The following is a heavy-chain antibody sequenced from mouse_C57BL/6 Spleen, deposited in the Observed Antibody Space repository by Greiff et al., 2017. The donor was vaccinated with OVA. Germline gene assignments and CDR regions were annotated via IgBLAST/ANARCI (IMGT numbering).Heavy chain of an antibody. D-gene: IGHD1-1*01. J-gene: IGHJ1*03. CDR2: IHPNSGST. V-gene: IGHV1-64*01. Sequence: QVQLQQPGAELVKPGASVKLSCKASGYTFTSYWMHWVKQRPGQGLEWIGMIHPNSGSTNYNEKFKSKATLTVDKSSSTAYMQLSSLASEDSAVYYCARSATVVATETGWYFDVWGTGTTVTVSS. CDR1: GYTFTSYW. CDR3: ARSATVVATETGWYFDV.